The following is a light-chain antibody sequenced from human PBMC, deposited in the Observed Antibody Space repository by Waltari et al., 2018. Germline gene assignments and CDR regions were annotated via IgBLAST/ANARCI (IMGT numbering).Light chain of an antibody. V-gene: IGLV6-57*02. Sequence: NFMLTQPHSVSESAGKTVIISCNGSSDNIANNYVQWYQHRPGSAPVTLIYEDNQRASGVPDRFSGSIDSSSNSASLTISGLRTEDEAYYFCQSYYAYDVIFGGGTKLTVL. CDR3: QSYYAYDVI. J-gene: IGLJ2*01. CDR2: EDN. CDR1: SDNIANNY.